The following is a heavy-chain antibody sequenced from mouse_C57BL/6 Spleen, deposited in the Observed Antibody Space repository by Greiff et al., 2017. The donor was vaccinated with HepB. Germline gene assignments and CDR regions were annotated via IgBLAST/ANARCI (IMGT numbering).Heavy chain of an antibody. D-gene: IGHD1-1*01. J-gene: IGHJ4*01. CDR2: INPNNGGT. Sequence: VHVKQSGPELVKPGASVKIPCKASGYTFTDYNMDWVKQSHGKSLEWIGDINPNNGGTIYNQKFKGKATLTVDKSSSTAYMELRSLTSEDTAVYYCARWGTTVVANAMDYWGQGTSVTVSS. CDR3: ARWGTTVVANAMDY. V-gene: IGHV1-18*01. CDR1: GYTFTDYN.